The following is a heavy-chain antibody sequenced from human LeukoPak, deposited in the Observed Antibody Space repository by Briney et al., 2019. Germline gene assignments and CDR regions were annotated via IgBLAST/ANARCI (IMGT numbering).Heavy chain of an antibody. CDR1: GYTFTSYA. V-gene: IGHV7-4-1*02. D-gene: IGHD4-17*01. J-gene: IGHJ5*02. Sequence: ASVKVSCKASGYTFTSYAMNWVRQAPGQGLEWMGWINTNTGNPTYAQGFTGRFVFSLDTSVSTAYLQISSLKAEDTAVYYCAREVYGDYVGGFDPWGQRTLVTVSS. CDR3: AREVYGDYVGGFDP. CDR2: INTNTGNP.